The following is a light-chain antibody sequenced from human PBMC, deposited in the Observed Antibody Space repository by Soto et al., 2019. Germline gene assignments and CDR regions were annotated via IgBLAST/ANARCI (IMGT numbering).Light chain of an antibody. Sequence: EIVMTQSPATLSVSPGERATLSCSASQSVTSNLAWYQQKPGRAPRLLIYGASTRATGIPARFSGSGSGTEFTLTISNLQSEDFALYYCQHYFNWPYTVGQGTKLEIK. CDR3: QHYFNWPYT. CDR2: GAS. J-gene: IGKJ2*01. CDR1: QSVTSN. V-gene: IGKV3-15*01.